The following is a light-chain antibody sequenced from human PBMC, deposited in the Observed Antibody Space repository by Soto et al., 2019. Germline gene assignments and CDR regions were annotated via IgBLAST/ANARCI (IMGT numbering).Light chain of an antibody. CDR2: GTS. J-gene: IGKJ1*01. CDR3: QQYDSSPRT. Sequence: EIGLTQSPGTLSLXAGERATXSCXASQSVSSSYLAWYQQKPGLAPRLLISGTSNRAAGIPDRCSGSGSGTDFTLTISRLEPEDFAVYYCQQYDSSPRTFGQGTKVDIK. CDR1: QSVSSSY. V-gene: IGKV3-20*01.